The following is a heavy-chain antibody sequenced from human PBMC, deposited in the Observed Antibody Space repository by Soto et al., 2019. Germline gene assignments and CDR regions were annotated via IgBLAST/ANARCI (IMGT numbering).Heavy chain of an antibody. D-gene: IGHD2-15*01. CDR3: ARHHFAETDIIY. V-gene: IGHV4-59*08. Sequence: SETLSLTCTVSGGSISSYYWSWIRQPPGKGLEWIGYIYYSGSTNYNPSLKSRVTISVDTSKNQFSLKLSSVTAADTAVYYCARHHFAETDIIYWGQGTLVTVSS. CDR2: IYYSGST. CDR1: GGSISSYY. J-gene: IGHJ4*02.